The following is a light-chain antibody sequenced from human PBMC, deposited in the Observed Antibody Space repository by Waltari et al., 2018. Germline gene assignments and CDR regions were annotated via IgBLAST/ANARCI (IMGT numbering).Light chain of an antibody. CDR3: QQYLSTPPT. Sequence: DIVMTQSPDSLAVSLGERDAINCQSSQSVLYSSNNKNYLAWYQQKPGQPPKLLIYWASTRESGVPDRFSGSGSGTDFTLTISSLQAEDVAVYYCQQYLSTPPTFGQGTKVEIK. CDR2: WAS. V-gene: IGKV4-1*01. J-gene: IGKJ1*01. CDR1: QSVLYSSNNKNY.